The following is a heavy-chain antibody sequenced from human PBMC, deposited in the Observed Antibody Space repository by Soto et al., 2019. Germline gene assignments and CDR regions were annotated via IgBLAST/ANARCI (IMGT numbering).Heavy chain of an antibody. J-gene: IGHJ6*02. CDR3: ARWYGSGSHYYYGMDV. CDR1: GGSISSYY. D-gene: IGHD3-10*01. CDR2: IYYSGST. Sequence: SETLSLTCTVSGGSISSYYWSWIRQPPGKGLEWIGYIYYSGSTNYNPSLKSRVTISVDTSKNQFSLKLSSVTAADTAVYYCARWYGSGSHYYYGMDVWGQGTTVTVSS. V-gene: IGHV4-59*01.